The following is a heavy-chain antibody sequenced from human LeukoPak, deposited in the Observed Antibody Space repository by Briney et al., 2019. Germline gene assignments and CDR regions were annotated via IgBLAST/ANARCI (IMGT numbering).Heavy chain of an antibody. D-gene: IGHD6-13*01. Sequence: PSETLSLTCTVSGGSISSYYWSWIRQPPGKGLEWIGYIYYSGSTNYNPSLKSRVTISVDTSKNQFSLKLSSVTAADTAVYYCARRDSSSWYSYDFDYWGQGTLVTVSS. J-gene: IGHJ4*02. CDR2: IYYSGST. CDR3: ARRDSSSWYSYDFDY. CDR1: GGSISSYY. V-gene: IGHV4-59*08.